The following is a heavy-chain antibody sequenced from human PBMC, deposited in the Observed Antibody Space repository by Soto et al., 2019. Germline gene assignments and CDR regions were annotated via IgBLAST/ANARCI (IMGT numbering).Heavy chain of an antibody. CDR1: GFTFSSYA. D-gene: IGHD3-9*01. V-gene: IGHV3-30-3*01. Sequence: GSLRLSCAASGFTFSSYAMHWVRQAPGKGLEWVAVISYDGSNKYYADSVKGRFTISRDNSKNTLYLQMNSLRAEDTAVYYCARDPDVLRYFDTTYGMDVWGQGTTVTVSS. J-gene: IGHJ6*02. CDR2: ISYDGSNK. CDR3: ARDPDVLRYFDTTYGMDV.